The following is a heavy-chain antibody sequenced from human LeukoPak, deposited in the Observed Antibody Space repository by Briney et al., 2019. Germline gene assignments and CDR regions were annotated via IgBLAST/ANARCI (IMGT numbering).Heavy chain of an antibody. V-gene: IGHV4-39*01. CDR1: GGSISSYY. Sequence: SETLSLTCTVSGGSISSYYWGWIRQPPGKGLEWIGSIYYSGSTYYNPSLKSRVTISVDTSKNQFSLKLSSVTAADTAVYYCARTSPYYYGSGSYPFDYWGQGTLVTVSS. D-gene: IGHD3-10*01. CDR2: IYYSGST. J-gene: IGHJ4*02. CDR3: ARTSPYYYGSGSYPFDY.